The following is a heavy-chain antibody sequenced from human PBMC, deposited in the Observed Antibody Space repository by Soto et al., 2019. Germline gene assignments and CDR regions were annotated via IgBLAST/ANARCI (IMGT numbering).Heavy chain of an antibody. CDR1: GGSISSGGYY. D-gene: IGHD5-12*01. J-gene: IGHJ5*02. CDR3: AREEGGGYDHRWFDP. Sequence: QVQLQESGPGLMKPSQTLSLTCTVSGGSISSGGYYWSWIRQHPGKGLEWIGYIYYSGGPYYNPSLKRRVTISVDTSKNQFSVKLSSVTAADTAVYYCAREEGGGYDHRWFDPWGQGTLVTVSS. CDR2: IYYSGGP. V-gene: IGHV4-31*03.